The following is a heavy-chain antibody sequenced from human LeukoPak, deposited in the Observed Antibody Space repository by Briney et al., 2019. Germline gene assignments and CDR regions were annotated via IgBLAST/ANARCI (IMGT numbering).Heavy chain of an antibody. CDR2: IYAGDSDT. Sequence: GESLKISCKGSGYSFISYSIGWVRQMPGKGLEWMGIIYAGDSDTRYSPSFQGQVTMSVDKSITTAYLQWSSLKASDTAMYFCARSTSVHYLFVYWGQGTLVTVSS. J-gene: IGHJ4*02. CDR1: GYSFISYS. CDR3: ARSTSVHYLFVY. D-gene: IGHD3-10*01. V-gene: IGHV5-51*01.